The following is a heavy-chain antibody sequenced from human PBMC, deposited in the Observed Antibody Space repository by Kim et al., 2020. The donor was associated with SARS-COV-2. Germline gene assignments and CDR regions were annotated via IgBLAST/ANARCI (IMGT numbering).Heavy chain of an antibody. J-gene: IGHJ4*02. Sequence: ASVKVSCKASGYTFTSYYMHWVRQAPGQGLEWMGIINPSGGSTSYAQKFQGSVTMTRDTSTSTVYMELSSLRSEDTAGDYCARTIVTPGSRYFDYWGQGTLVTVSS. V-gene: IGHV1-46*01. CDR3: ARTIVTPGSRYFDY. CDR2: INPSGGST. CDR1: GYTFTSYY. D-gene: IGHD4-4*01.